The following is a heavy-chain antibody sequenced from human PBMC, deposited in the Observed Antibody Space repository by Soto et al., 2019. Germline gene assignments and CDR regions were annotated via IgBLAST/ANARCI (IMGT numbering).Heavy chain of an antibody. D-gene: IGHD6-19*01. CDR1: GFTFSSYA. CDR2: ISGSGGST. Sequence: EVQLLESGGGLVQPGGSLRLSCAASGFTFSSYAMSWVRQAPGKGLEWVSAISGSGGSTYYADSVKGRFTISRDNSKNTLYLQMNSLRAEDTAVYYCAKDRQATKQWLVQEGYYFDYWGQGTLVTVSS. V-gene: IGHV3-23*01. J-gene: IGHJ4*02. CDR3: AKDRQATKQWLVQEGYYFDY.